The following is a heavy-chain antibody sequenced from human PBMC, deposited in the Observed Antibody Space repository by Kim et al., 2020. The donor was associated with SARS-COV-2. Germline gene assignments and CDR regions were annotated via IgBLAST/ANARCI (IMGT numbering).Heavy chain of an antibody. Sequence: ASVKVSCKASAYTFTNYGIHWVRQAPGHSLEWLGWINTAKGNTKYSEEFQGRVTITRDTSASTAYMALTGLKSEDTAVYYCTREDTTKWFDYWGQGTLVT. J-gene: IGHJ5*01. V-gene: IGHV1-3*04. CDR3: TREDTTKWFDY. D-gene: IGHD2-2*01. CDR1: AYTFTNYG. CDR2: INTAKGNT.